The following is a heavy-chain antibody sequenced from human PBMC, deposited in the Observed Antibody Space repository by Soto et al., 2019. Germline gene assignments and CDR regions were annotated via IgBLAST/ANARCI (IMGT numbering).Heavy chain of an antibody. CDR3: ARGYSNWDYYYYYGMDV. CDR2: IYYSGST. Sequence: QVQLQESGPGLVKPSQTLSLTCTVSGGSISSGDYYWSWIRQPPGKGLEWIGYIYYSGSTYYNPSLKSRVTISVDTSKNQFSLKLSSVTAADTAVYYCARGYSNWDYYYYYGMDVWGQGTTVTVFS. D-gene: IGHD4-4*01. J-gene: IGHJ6*02. CDR1: GGSISSGDYY. V-gene: IGHV4-30-4*01.